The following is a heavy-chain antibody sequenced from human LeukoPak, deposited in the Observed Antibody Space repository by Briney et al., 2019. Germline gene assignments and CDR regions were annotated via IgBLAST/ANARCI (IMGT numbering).Heavy chain of an antibody. J-gene: IGHJ4*02. CDR1: GFTFSSYE. CDR3: ARDPLRYLRVGHYDY. V-gene: IGHV3-48*03. CDR2: ISSSGGTI. D-gene: IGHD3-9*01. Sequence: PGGSLRLSCAASGFTFSSYEMNWVRQAPGKGLEWVSYISSSGGTIYYADSVKGRFTISRDNAKNSLYLQMNSLRVEDTAVYYCARDPLRYLRVGHYDYWGQGTLVAVSS.